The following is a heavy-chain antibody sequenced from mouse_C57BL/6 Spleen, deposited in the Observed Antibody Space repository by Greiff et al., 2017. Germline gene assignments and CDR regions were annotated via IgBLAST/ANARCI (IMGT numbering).Heavy chain of an antibody. J-gene: IGHJ3*01. V-gene: IGHV3-6*01. CDR2: ISYDGSN. CDR3: AREGSVCDYDVKPWFAY. CDR1: GYSITSGYY. D-gene: IGHD2-4*01. Sequence: EVKLVESGPGLVKPSQSLSLTCSVTGYSITSGYYWNWIRQFPGNKLEWMGYISYDGSNNYNPSLKNRISITRDPSKHQFFLKLNSVTTEDTATYYCAREGSVCDYDVKPWFAYWGQGTLVTVSA.